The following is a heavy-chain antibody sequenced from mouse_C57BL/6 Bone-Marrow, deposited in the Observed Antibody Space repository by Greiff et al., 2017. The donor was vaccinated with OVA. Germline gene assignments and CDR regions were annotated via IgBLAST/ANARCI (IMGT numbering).Heavy chain of an antibody. V-gene: IGHV1-55*01. CDR3: ARKRSAYFDY. D-gene: IGHD1-1*01. J-gene: IGHJ2*01. Sequence: VQLQQPGAELVKPGASVKMSCKASGSTFTSYWIPWVKQRPGQGLEWIGDIYPGSGSTNYNEKFKSKATLTVDTSASTAYMQLSSLTSEDSAVYYCARKRSAYFDYWGQGTTLTVSS. CDR1: GSTFTSYW. CDR2: IYPGSGST.